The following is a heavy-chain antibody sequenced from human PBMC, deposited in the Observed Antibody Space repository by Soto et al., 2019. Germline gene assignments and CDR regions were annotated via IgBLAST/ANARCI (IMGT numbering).Heavy chain of an antibody. CDR2: IVVGSGST. Sequence: ASVKVSCKASGFTFTNSAVQWVRQARGQHLEWMGWIVVGSGSTNYAQKFQQRVTITRDMSTSTAYMELSSLRSEDTAVYYCAAEDFPYYYYYGMDVWGQGTTVTVPS. J-gene: IGHJ6*02. CDR3: AAEDFPYYYYYGMDV. V-gene: IGHV1-58*01. CDR1: GFTFTNSA. D-gene: IGHD3-3*01.